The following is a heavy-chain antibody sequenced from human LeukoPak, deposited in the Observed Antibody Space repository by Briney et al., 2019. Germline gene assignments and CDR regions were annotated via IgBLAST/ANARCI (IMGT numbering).Heavy chain of an antibody. D-gene: IGHD5-12*01. V-gene: IGHV3-23*01. CDR1: GFTSTNYA. Sequence: GGSLRLSCAASGFTSTNYAMNWVCQAPGKGLEWVSVLIGSSGSTDYADSVKGRFTISRDISKNTLFLQMNSLRAEDTAIYYCAKGAYDYIEIAYFDSWGQGTLVTVSS. CDR3: AKGAYDYIEIAYFDS. J-gene: IGHJ4*02. CDR2: LIGSSGST.